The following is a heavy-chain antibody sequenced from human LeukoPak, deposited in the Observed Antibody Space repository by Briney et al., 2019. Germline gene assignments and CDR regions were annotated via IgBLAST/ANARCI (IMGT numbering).Heavy chain of an antibody. D-gene: IGHD2-2*01. CDR2: INHSGST. CDR1: GGSLSGYY. CDR3: ARGRKDIVVVPAAIFNY. J-gene: IGHJ4*02. V-gene: IGHV4-34*01. Sequence: PSETLSLTCAVYGGSLSGYYWSWIRHPPGKGLEWIGEINHSGSTNYNPSLKSRVTISVDTSKNQFSLKLSSVTAADTAVYYCARGRKDIVVVPAAIFNYWGQGTLVTVSS.